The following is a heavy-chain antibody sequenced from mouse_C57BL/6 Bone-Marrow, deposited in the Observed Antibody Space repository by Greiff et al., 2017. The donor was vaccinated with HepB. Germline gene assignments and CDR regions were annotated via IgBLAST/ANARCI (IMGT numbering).Heavy chain of an antibody. D-gene: IGHD2-2*01. J-gene: IGHJ4*01. Sequence: VQLQQSVAELVRPGASVKLSCTASGFTIKNTYMHWVKQRPEQGLEWIGRIDPANGNTKYAPKFQGKATITADTSSNTAYLQLSSLTSEDTAIYYCAMVGGAMDYWGQGTSVTVTS. V-gene: IGHV14-3*01. CDR2: IDPANGNT. CDR3: AMVGGAMDY. CDR1: GFTIKNTY.